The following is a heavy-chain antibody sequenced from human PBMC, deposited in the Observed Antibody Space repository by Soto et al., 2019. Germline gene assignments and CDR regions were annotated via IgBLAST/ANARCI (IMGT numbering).Heavy chain of an antibody. J-gene: IGHJ6*02. V-gene: IGHV1-18*01. CDR1: GYTFTSYG. CDR3: ARAQGSGWYSDYYYYGTDV. Sequence: ASVKVSCKASGYTFTSYGISWVRQAPGQGLEWMGWISAYNGNTNYAQKLQGRVTMTTDTSTSTAYMELRSLRSDDTAVYYCARAQGSGWYSDYYYYGTDVWGQGTTVTVSS. D-gene: IGHD6-19*01. CDR2: ISAYNGNT.